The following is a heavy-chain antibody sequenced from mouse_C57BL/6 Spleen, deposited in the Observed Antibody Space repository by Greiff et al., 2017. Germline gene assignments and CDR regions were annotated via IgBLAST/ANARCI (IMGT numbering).Heavy chain of an antibody. CDR2: IDPSDSYA. J-gene: IGHJ4*01. CDR1: GYTFTSYW. Sequence: QVHVKQPGAELVKPGASVKLSCKASGYTFTSYWMQWVKQRPGQGLEWIGEIDPSDSYANYNQKFKGKATLTVDTSSSTAYMQLSSLTSEDSAVYYCARYDPYYYAMDYWGQGTSVTASS. CDR3: ARYDPYYYAMDY. D-gene: IGHD2-3*01. V-gene: IGHV1-50*01.